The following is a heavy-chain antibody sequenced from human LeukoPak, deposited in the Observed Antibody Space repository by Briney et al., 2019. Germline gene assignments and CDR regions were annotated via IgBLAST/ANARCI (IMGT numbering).Heavy chain of an antibody. CDR3: AGGYDYYDSSGYYY. Sequence: HPGGSLRLSCAASGFSFSSYGMHWVRQAPGKGLEWVAVISFDGSNEYYADSVKGRFTISRDNAKNSLYLQMNSLRDEDTAVYYCAGGYDYYDSSGYYYWGQGTLVTVSS. J-gene: IGHJ4*02. CDR1: GFSFSSYG. CDR2: ISFDGSNE. V-gene: IGHV3-30*03. D-gene: IGHD3-22*01.